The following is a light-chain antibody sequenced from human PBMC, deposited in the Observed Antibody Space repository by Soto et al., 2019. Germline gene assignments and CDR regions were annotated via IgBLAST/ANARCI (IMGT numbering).Light chain of an antibody. CDR1: SSNIGSNT. Sequence: SLLTQPPSASGTPGQMVTISCYGSSSNIGSNTVNWYQQLPGTAPKLLIYSNNQRPSGVPDRFSGSKSGTSASLAISGLQSEDEADYYCAAWDDSLNGFYVFGTGTKVTVL. J-gene: IGLJ1*01. V-gene: IGLV1-44*01. CDR2: SNN. CDR3: AAWDDSLNGFYV.